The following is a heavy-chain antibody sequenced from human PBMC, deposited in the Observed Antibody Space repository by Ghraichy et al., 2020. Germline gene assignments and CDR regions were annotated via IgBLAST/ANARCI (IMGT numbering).Heavy chain of an antibody. CDR3: ARVRWTTPCIQYYFDY. CDR2: IYYSGST. CDR1: GGSISSYY. J-gene: IGHJ4*02. Sequence: SETLSLTCTVSGGSISSYYWSWIRQPPGKGLEWIGYIYYSGSTNYNPSLKSRVTISVDTSKNQFSLKLSSVTAADTAVYYCARVRWTTPCIQYYFDYWGQGTLVTVSS. V-gene: IGHV4-59*01. D-gene: IGHD2-15*01.